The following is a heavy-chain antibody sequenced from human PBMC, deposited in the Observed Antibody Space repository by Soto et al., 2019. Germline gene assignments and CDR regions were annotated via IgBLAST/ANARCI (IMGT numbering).Heavy chain of an antibody. J-gene: IGHJ4*02. CDR2: IKEDGYEN. CDR3: VRASRSGNTGYALDY. Sequence: GGSLRLSCAASGFTFSSYWMTWVRQAPGKGLEWVANIKEDGYENYFVDSVKGRFTISRDNAKNSLYLQMNSLRAEDTAVYYCVRASRSGNTGYALDYWGQGSLVTVSS. CDR1: GFTFSSYW. V-gene: IGHV3-7*01. D-gene: IGHD5-12*01.